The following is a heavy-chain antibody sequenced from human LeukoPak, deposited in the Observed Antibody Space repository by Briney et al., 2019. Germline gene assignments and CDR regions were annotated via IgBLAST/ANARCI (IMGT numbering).Heavy chain of an antibody. CDR3: ASLDTAHPSGVH. J-gene: IGHJ4*02. CDR2: MKRDGGEK. D-gene: IGHD5-18*01. V-gene: IGHV3-7*01. CDR1: TFTFTPGW. Sequence: GGSLRLSCEASTFTFTPGWMSWVRQAPGKGLEWVAMMKRDGGEKHYVDSVRGRFTISRDNAKNSLYLRMDSLRDEDTAVYYCASLDTAHPSGVHWGQGTLVTVSS.